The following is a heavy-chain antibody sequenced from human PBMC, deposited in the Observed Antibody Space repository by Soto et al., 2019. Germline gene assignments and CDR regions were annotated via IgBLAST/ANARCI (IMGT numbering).Heavy chain of an antibody. D-gene: IGHD6-19*01. J-gene: IGHJ5*02. CDR2: ISSSGSTI. Sequence: KPGGSLRLSCGASGFTFSDYYMSWIRQAPGKGLEWVSYISSSGSTIYYADSVKGRFTISRDNAKNSLYLQMNSLRAEDTAVYYCARDVQPGWNWFDPWGQGTLVTVSS. CDR3: ARDVQPGWNWFDP. V-gene: IGHV3-11*01. CDR1: GFTFSDYY.